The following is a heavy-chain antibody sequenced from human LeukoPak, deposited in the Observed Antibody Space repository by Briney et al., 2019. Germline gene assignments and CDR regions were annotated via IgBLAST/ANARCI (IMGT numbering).Heavy chain of an antibody. CDR1: GYTFTSYD. J-gene: IGHJ4*02. CDR2: MNPNSGNT. Sequence: ASVKVSCKASGYTFTSYDINWVRQATGQGLEWMGWMNPNSGNTGYAQKFQGRVTMTRNTSISTAYMELSSLRSEDTAVYYCARDMCTEDHCQNVPFDSWGQGTLVTVSS. V-gene: IGHV1-8*01. D-gene: IGHD2-8*02. CDR3: ARDMCTEDHCQNVPFDS.